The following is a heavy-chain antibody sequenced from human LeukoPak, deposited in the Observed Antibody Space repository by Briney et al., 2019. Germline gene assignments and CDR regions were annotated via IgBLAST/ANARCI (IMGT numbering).Heavy chain of an antibody. CDR3: ARDSGYSYGAFDP. J-gene: IGHJ5*02. V-gene: IGHV3-11*04. D-gene: IGHD5-18*01. Sequence: LSLTCAVYGGSFSGYYWSWIRQAPGKGLEWVSYISSSGRTMYYADSVKGRFTISRENAKNSLYLQMNSLRAEDTAVYYCARDSGYSYGAFDPWGQGTLVTVSS. CDR1: GGSFSGYY. CDR2: ISSSGRTM.